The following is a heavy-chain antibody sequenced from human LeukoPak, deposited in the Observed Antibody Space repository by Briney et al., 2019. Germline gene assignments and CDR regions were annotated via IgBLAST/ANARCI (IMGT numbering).Heavy chain of an antibody. CDR1: GFTFSSYA. Sequence: GGSLRLSCAAYGFTFSSYAMNWVRQAPGKGLEWVSGISGSGGSTYYADSVKGRFTISRDNSKSTLYLQMNSLRAEDTAIYYCAKGQVVGAAQNRFDPWGQGTLVTVSS. J-gene: IGHJ5*02. CDR3: AKGQVVGAAQNRFDP. D-gene: IGHD2-15*01. V-gene: IGHV3-23*01. CDR2: ISGSGGST.